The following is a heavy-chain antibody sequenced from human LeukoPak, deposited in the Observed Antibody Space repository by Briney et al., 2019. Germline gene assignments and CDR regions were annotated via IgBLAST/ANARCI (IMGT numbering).Heavy chain of an antibody. CDR1: GFTFSSYA. CDR2: ISGSGGST. Sequence: PGGSLRLSCAASGFTFSSYAMSWVRQAPGKGLEWVSAISGSGGSTYYADSVKGRFTISRDNSKNSLYLEMSSLRIEDTAFYYCAKDFQGIVGATQIDFWGQGTLVTVSS. J-gene: IGHJ4*02. CDR3: AKDFQGIVGATQIDF. V-gene: IGHV3-23*01. D-gene: IGHD1-26*01.